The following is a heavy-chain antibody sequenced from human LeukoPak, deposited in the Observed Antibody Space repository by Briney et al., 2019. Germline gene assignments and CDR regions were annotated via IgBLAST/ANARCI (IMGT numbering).Heavy chain of an antibody. CDR2: INWNGGST. D-gene: IGHD3-22*01. CDR3: AKECGRDYDDRAFDI. Sequence: PGGSLRLSCAASGFTFDDYGMSWVRQAPGKGLEWVSGINWNGGSTGYADSVKGRFTISRDNAKNSLYLQMSSLTAEDTAVYYCAKECGRDYDDRAFDIWGRGTMVTVSS. V-gene: IGHV3-20*04. J-gene: IGHJ3*02. CDR1: GFTFDDYG.